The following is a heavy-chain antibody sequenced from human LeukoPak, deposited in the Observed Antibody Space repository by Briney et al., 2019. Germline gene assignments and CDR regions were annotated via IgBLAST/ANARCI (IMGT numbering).Heavy chain of an antibody. J-gene: IGHJ4*02. D-gene: IGHD3-22*01. Sequence: PGGSLRLSCAASGFTFSNYAMHWVRQAPGKGLEWVAVISYDGSNKYYADSVRGRFTISRDNSKNTLYLQMNSLRAEDTAVYYCAKGRVSSNGWTFNDYWGQGTLVTVSS. CDR3: AKGRVSSNGWTFNDY. CDR2: ISYDGSNK. CDR1: GFTFSNYA. V-gene: IGHV3-30-3*01.